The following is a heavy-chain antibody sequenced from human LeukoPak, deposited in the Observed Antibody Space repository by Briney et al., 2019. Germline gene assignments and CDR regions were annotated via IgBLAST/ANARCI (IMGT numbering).Heavy chain of an antibody. D-gene: IGHD7-27*01. V-gene: IGHV3-23*01. J-gene: IGHJ4*02. CDR1: GFTFSSYA. CDR3: ARDGGLWVSAHWGDS. CDR2: ISGSGGST. Sequence: GGSLRLSCAASGFTFSSYAMSWVRQAPGKGLEWVSAISGSGGSTYYADSVKGRFTISRDNSKNTLYLQMNSLRAEDTAVYYCARDGGLWVSAHWGDSWGRGTLVTVSS.